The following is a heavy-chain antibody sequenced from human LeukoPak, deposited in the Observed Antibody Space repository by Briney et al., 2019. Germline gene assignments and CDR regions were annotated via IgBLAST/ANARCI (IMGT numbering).Heavy chain of an antibody. Sequence: ASVKGCCKTSGNRFTDYYMHWVHQDHGQWHDLMGWINPNSGGTSAAQKFQDRVTMTRDTSITTVYMEVSWLTSDDTAIYYCARADRLHGGPYLIGPWGQGTLVTVSS. CDR1: GNRFTDYY. J-gene: IGHJ5*02. CDR3: ARADRLHGGPYLIGP. V-gene: IGHV1-2*02. CDR2: INPNSGGT. D-gene: IGHD2-21*01.